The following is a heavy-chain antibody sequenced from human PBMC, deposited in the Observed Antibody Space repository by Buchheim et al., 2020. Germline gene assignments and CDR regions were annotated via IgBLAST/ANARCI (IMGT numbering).Heavy chain of an antibody. CDR3: AARVSSSHGFDY. CDR2: IYPADSDT. J-gene: IGHJ4*02. Sequence: EVQLVQSGAELKKPGESLKISCKSSGYTFSNYWIGWARQMPGNGLEWMGFIYPADSDTRYSPSFQGQVSMPAAKSISPAYPQWSSLTASDTAIYYCAARVSSSHGFDYWGQGTL. D-gene: IGHD6-6*01. CDR1: GYTFSNYW. V-gene: IGHV5-51*06.